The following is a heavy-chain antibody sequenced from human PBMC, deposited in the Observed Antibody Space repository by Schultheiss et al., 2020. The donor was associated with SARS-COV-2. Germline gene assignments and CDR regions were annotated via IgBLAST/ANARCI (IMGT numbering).Heavy chain of an antibody. J-gene: IGHJ4*02. Sequence: GGSLRLSCAASGFTFSSYGMHWVRQAPGKGLEWVSSISTRSTYIHYADSVKGRFTISRDSANNSLHLQMNSLTAEDTAVYYCARGTLAAAGGGVDYWGLGTLVTVSS. CDR2: ISTRSTYI. CDR1: GFTFSSYG. CDR3: ARGTLAAAGGGVDY. V-gene: IGHV3-21*01. D-gene: IGHD6-13*01.